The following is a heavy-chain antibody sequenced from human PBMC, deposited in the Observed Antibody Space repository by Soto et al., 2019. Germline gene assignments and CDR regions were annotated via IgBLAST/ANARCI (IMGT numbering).Heavy chain of an antibody. Sequence: SETLSHTCRVSCGSISSSSYLWGALLQPPGKGLEWMGSIYCGGSTYYNPSLKSRVTVSVDTSKNQFSLKLSSVTAADTAVYYCARHPSDFWFEPWGQGTLVTVSS. D-gene: IGHD2-21*02. CDR3: ARHPSDFWFEP. J-gene: IGHJ5*02. CDR2: IYCGGST. V-gene: IGHV4-39*01. CDR1: CGSISSSSYL.